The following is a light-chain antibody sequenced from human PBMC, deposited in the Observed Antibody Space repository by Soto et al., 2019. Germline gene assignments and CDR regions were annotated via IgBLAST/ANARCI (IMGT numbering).Light chain of an antibody. CDR3: QQFHNWPWT. V-gene: IGKV3-15*01. J-gene: IGKJ1*01. CDR1: QSVSSN. CDR2: GAS. Sequence: EIVMTQSPGTLSVSPGERATLSCRASQSVSSNLAWYQQKPGQAPRLLIHGASTRATGIPARFSGSWSGTEFTLTIGSLQSEDSAVYYCQQFHNWPWTFGQGTKVEIK.